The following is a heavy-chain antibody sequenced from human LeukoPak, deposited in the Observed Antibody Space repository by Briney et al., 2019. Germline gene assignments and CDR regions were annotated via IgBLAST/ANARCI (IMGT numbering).Heavy chain of an antibody. J-gene: IGHJ4*02. CDR1: GFTFSSYG. Sequence: GGSLRLPCAASGFTFSSYGMHWVRQAPGKGLEWVAVISYDGSNKYYADSVKGRFTISRDNSKNTLYLQMNSLRAEDTAVYYCARDKAAAGTMDYWGQGTLVTVSS. CDR2: ISYDGSNK. D-gene: IGHD6-13*01. V-gene: IGHV3-30*19. CDR3: ARDKAAAGTMDY.